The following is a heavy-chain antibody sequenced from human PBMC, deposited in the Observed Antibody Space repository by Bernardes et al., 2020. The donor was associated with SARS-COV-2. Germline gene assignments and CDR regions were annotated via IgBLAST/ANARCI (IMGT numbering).Heavy chain of an antibody. V-gene: IGHV4-59*08. Sequence: SEPLSLTCTVSGGSISSYYWSWIRQPPGKGLEWIGYIYYSGSTNYNPSLKSRVTISVDTSKNQFSLKLSSVTAADTAVYYCARHRKDRQWLVFGGAFDIWGQGTMVTVSS. CDR1: GGSISSYY. CDR3: ARHRKDRQWLVFGGAFDI. D-gene: IGHD6-19*01. J-gene: IGHJ3*02. CDR2: IYYSGST.